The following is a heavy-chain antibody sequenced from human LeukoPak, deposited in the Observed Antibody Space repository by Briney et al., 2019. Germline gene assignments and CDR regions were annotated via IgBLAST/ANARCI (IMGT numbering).Heavy chain of an antibody. D-gene: IGHD4-17*01. CDR2: IYPGDSDT. CDR1: GYSFTSYW. V-gene: IGHV5-51*01. CDR3: ARHHDYGDYGCFDY. J-gene: IGHJ4*02. Sequence: GESLKISCKGSGYSFTSYWIGCVRQMPGKGLEWMGSIYPGDSDTRYSPSFQGQVTISADKSIRTAYLQWSSLKASDTAIYYCARHHDYGDYGCFDYWGQGTLVTVSS.